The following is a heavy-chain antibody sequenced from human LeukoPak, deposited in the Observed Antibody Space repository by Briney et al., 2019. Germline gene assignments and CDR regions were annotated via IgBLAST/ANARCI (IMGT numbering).Heavy chain of an antibody. CDR3: ARDPSNTSGNHAWFDY. D-gene: IGHD2-15*01. CDR2: ISCYNGNT. V-gene: IGHV1-18*01. J-gene: IGHJ4*02. Sequence: GASVKVSCKASAYTFTRYGISWVRQAPGQGLEWMGWISCYNGNTHYAQNYQGRLTLTTDTSTSTVYMELRSLGSDDTAVYYCARDPSNTSGNHAWFDYWGQGTLVTVSS. CDR1: AYTFTRYG.